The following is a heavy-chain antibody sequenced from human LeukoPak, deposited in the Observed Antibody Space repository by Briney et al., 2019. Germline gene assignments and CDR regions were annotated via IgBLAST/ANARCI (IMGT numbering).Heavy chain of an antibody. J-gene: IGHJ3*02. CDR1: GYRFTSDW. CDR2: IYPGDSDT. CDR3: ARKYGSGNQAFDI. V-gene: IGHV5-51*01. Sequence: GESLKISCKGSGYRFTSDWIGWVRQMPGKGLEWMGIIYPGDSDTRYSPSFQGQVTISADKSISTAYLQWSSLKASDTAMYYCARKYGSGNQAFDIWGQGTMVTVSS. D-gene: IGHD3-10*01.